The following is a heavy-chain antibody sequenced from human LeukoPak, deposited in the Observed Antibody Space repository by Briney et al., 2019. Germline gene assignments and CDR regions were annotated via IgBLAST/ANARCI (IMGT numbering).Heavy chain of an antibody. J-gene: IGHJ3*02. V-gene: IGHV4-59*08. D-gene: IGHD2-21*02. CDR3: ARHAYCGGDCFGGAFEI. CDR1: GGSISYYY. CDR2: VYYSGST. Sequence: SETLSLTCTVAGGSISYYYWSWIRQPPGKGLEWIGYVYYSGSTSYNPSLKSRVTIPLDTSKHQFSLKLNSVTAADTAVYYCARHAYCGGDCFGGAFEIWGQGTMVTVSS.